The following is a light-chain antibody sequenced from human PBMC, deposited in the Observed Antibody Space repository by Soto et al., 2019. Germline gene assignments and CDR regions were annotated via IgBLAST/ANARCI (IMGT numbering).Light chain of an antibody. CDR2: GNS. CDR3: QSYDSSLSGYVV. J-gene: IGLJ2*01. CDR1: SSNIGAGYD. V-gene: IGLV1-40*01. Sequence: QSVLTQPPSVSGAPGQRVTISCTGSSSNIGAGYDVHWYQQLPGTAPKLLIYGNSNRPSGVPDRFSGSKSGTSASLAITGLQAEDEADYKCQSYDSSLSGYVVFGGGTKVTVL.